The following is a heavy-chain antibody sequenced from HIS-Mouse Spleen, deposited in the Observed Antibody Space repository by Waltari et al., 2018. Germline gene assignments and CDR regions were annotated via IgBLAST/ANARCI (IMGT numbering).Heavy chain of an antibody. CDR2: IHYSGST. J-gene: IGHJ2*01. Sequence: QLQLQESGPGLVKPSETLSLTCTVSGGSISSSSYYWGWIRQPQGKGLEWIGSIHYSGSTYYNPSLKSRVTISVDTSKNQFSLKLSSVTAADTAVYYCAREIPYSSSWYDWYFDLWGRGTLVTVSS. D-gene: IGHD6-13*01. CDR1: GGSISSSSYY. CDR3: AREIPYSSSWYDWYFDL. V-gene: IGHV4-39*07.